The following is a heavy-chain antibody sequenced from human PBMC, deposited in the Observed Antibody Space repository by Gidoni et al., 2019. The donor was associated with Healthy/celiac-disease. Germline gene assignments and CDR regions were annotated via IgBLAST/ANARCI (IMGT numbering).Heavy chain of an antibody. CDR2: INPNSGGT. CDR1: GYPFTGYY. D-gene: IGHD3-10*01. Sequence: QVQPVQSGAGEKKPGASLKVSFKASGYPFTGYYMHWVRQAPGQGLEWMGWINPNSGGTNYAQKFQGRVTMTRDTSISTAYMELSRLRSDDTAVYYCARAPYGSGNYFDYWGQGTLVTVSS. V-gene: IGHV1-2*02. CDR3: ARAPYGSGNYFDY. J-gene: IGHJ4*02.